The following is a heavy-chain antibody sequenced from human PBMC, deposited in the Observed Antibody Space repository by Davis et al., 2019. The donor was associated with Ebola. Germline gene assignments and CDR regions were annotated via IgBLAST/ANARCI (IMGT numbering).Heavy chain of an antibody. CDR3: ARSDALDY. J-gene: IGHJ4*02. CDR2: ISYDGSNK. Sequence: GESLKISCAASGFTFSSYGMHWVRQAPGKGLEWVAVISYDGSNKYYADSVKGRFTISRDNSKNTLYLQMNSLRVEDTAVYYCARSDALDYWGQGTLVTVFS. CDR1: GFTFSSYG. V-gene: IGHV3-30*03.